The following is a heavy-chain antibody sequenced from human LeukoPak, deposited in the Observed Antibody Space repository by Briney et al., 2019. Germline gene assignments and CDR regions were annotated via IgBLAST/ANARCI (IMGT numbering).Heavy chain of an antibody. CDR2: IYPGDSDT. CDR1: GYSFTSYW. Sequence: GAPLNISCKAAGYSFTSYWIGWVRQLPGKVLEWMGIIYPGDSDTRYSPSFQGHVTISPDKSISTAYLQRSSLKASDTAMYYCARHDYDFWSGSAFDYWGQGTLVTVSS. CDR3: ARHDYDFWSGSAFDY. V-gene: IGHV5-51*01. J-gene: IGHJ4*02. D-gene: IGHD3-3*01.